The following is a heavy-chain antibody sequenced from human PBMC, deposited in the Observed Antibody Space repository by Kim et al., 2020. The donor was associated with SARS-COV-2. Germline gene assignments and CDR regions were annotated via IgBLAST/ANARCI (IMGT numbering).Heavy chain of an antibody. J-gene: IGHJ4*02. CDR2: ISSGTTYI. CDR1: GFTFSDYS. V-gene: IGHV3-21*01. Sequence: GGSLRLSCVASGFTFSDYSMNWVRQAPGKGLEWVSSISSGTTYIYYADSVKGRFTISRDNAKKSLYLQMNSLRAEDTAVYYCARNSLVATDYWGQGTLVTVSS. CDR3: ARNSLVATDY.